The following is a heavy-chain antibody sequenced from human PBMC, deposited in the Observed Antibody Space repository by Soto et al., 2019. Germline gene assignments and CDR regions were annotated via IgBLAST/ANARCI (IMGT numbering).Heavy chain of an antibody. D-gene: IGHD6-13*01. J-gene: IGHJ2*01. Sequence: EVQLVESGGGLVQPGGSLRLSCAASGVTLSSYWMHWVRQAPGKGLVWVSRINSDGSSTSYADSVKGRFTISRDNAKDTLSLQMNSPRAEDTAVYYCARVWYSSLDGYFDLWGRGTLVTVSS. CDR1: GVTLSSYW. CDR2: INSDGSST. CDR3: ARVWYSSLDGYFDL. V-gene: IGHV3-74*01.